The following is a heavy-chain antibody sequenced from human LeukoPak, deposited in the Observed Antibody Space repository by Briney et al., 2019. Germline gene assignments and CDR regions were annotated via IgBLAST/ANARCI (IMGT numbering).Heavy chain of an antibody. CDR3: AREVPTGQAFDI. CDR1: GFTFSSYE. D-gene: IGHD4-17*01. J-gene: IGHJ3*02. CDR2: ISSNHSTI. V-gene: IGHV3-48*03. Sequence: GGSLRLSCAAAGFTFSSYEMNWARQAPGKGMEWVSYISSNHSTIYYADSMKGRFTISRDNAKNSLYLQMNSLRAEDTAVYYCAREVPTGQAFDIWGQGTMVTVSS.